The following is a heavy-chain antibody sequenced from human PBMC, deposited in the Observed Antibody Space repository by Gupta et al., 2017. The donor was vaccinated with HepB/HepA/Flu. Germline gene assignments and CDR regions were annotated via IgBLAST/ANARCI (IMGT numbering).Heavy chain of an antibody. J-gene: IGHJ5*02. D-gene: IGHD1-26*01. CDR2: INPIGDGT. V-gene: IGHV1-46*01. CDR1: QDPFTSHY. Sequence: QVQLVQSGPEVKPPGASVKISCKASQDPFTSHYIHWVRQAPGQGLEWLGVINPIGDGTNYAQKFRGRVTLTRDTSTSSFYMEFTSLRSEDTAVYYCARGRVPTTKSGWLDPWGQGTLVTVSS. CDR3: ARGRVPTTKSGWLDP.